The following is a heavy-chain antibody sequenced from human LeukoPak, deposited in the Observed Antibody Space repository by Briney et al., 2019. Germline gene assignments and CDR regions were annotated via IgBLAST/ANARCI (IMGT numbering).Heavy chain of an antibody. D-gene: IGHD2-8*01. Sequence: PGGSLSLTCAASGFTVISSYISWVRQAPGKRLEWVSVMYSGGNTYYADSVKGRFTISRDKSKNTLYLQMNSLRAEDTAVYHCARVQAVFQNFDYWEQETLVTVSS. J-gene: IGHJ4*02. V-gene: IGHV3-66*01. CDR3: ARVQAVFQNFDY. CDR2: MYSGGNT. CDR1: GFTVISSY.